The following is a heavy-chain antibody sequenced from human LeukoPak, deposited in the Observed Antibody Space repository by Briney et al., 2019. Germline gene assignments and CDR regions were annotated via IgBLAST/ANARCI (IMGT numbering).Heavy chain of an antibody. D-gene: IGHD4-17*01. V-gene: IGHV4-59*08. Sequence: PSETLSLTCTVSGGSISSYYWSWIRQPPGKGLEWIGYIYYSGSTNYNPSLRSRATISVGTSKNQFSLKLSSVTAADTAVYYCARGGNYGDYDGYFDYWGQGTLVTVSS. CDR3: ARGGNYGDYDGYFDY. CDR1: GGSISSYY. CDR2: IYYSGST. J-gene: IGHJ4*02.